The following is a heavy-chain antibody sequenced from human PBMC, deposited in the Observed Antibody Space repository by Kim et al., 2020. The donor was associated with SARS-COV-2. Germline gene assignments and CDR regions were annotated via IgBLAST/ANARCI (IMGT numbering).Heavy chain of an antibody. CDR1: GFTFSSYW. D-gene: IGHD1-26*01. CDR2: IKQDGSEK. CDR3: ARDSGRRFGTANFDY. Sequence: GGSLRLSCAASGFTFSSYWMSWVRQAPGKGLEWVANIKQDGSEKYYVDSVKGRFTISRDNAKNSLYLQMNSLRAEDTAVYYCARDSGRRFGTANFDYWGQGTLVTVSS. J-gene: IGHJ4*02. V-gene: IGHV3-7*01.